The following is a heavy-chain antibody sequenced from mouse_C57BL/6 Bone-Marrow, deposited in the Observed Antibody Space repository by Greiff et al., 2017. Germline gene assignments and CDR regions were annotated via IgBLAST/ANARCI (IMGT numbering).Heavy chain of an antibody. Sequence: QVQLQQPGAELVRPGASVKLSCKASGYTFTSYWMHWVKQRPGQGLEWIGVIDPSDSYTNYNQKFKGKATLTVDTSSSTAYMQLSSLTSEDSAVYHCGNFGYWGQGTTLTVSA. V-gene: IGHV1-59*01. CDR3: GNFGY. CDR2: IDPSDSYT. J-gene: IGHJ2*01. CDR1: GYTFTSYW.